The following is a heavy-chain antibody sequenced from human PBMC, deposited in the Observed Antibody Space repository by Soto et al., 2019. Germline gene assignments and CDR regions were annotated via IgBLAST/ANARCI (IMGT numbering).Heavy chain of an antibody. CDR1: GGTFSSYA. CDR2: IIPIFGTA. CDR3: AREGWGAVGDDWYFDL. D-gene: IGHD6-19*01. V-gene: IGHV1-69*06. J-gene: IGHJ2*01. Sequence: QVQLVQSGAEVKKPGSSVKVSCKASGGTFSSYAISWVRQAPGQGLEWMGGIIPIFGTANYAQKIQGRVTITGDKSTSTAYMELSSRRSEDTAVYYCAREGWGAVGDDWYFDLWGRGTLVTVSS.